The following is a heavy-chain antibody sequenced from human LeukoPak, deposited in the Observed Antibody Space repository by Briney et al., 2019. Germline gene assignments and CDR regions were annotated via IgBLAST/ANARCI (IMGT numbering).Heavy chain of an antibody. D-gene: IGHD1-26*01. Sequence: PETLSLTCAVYGGSFSGYYWSWIRQPPGKGLEWIGEINHSGSTNYNPSLKSRVTISVDTSKNQFSLKLSSVTAADTAVYYCARGLGSGSRLIPWGQGTLVTVSS. CDR1: GGSFSGYY. CDR3: ARGLGSGSRLIP. J-gene: IGHJ5*02. V-gene: IGHV4-34*01. CDR2: INHSGST.